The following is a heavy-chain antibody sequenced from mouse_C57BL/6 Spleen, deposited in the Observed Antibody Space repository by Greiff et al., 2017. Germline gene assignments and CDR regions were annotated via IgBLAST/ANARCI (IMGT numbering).Heavy chain of an antibody. Sequence: VQGVESGPELVKPGASVKISCKASGYAFSSSWMNWVKQRPGKGLEWIGRIYPGDGDTNYNGKFKGKATLTADKSSSTAYMQLSSLTSEDSAVYFCAREGLRNFDVWGTGTTVTVSS. CDR1: GYAFSSSW. CDR3: AREGLRNFDV. V-gene: IGHV1-82*01. J-gene: IGHJ1*03. CDR2: IYPGDGDT.